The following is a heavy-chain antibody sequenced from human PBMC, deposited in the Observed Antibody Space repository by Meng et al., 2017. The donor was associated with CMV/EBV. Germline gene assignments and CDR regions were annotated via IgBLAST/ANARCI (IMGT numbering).Heavy chain of an antibody. CDR2: IRYDGGDK. CDR3: AKDSGGYCSGGSCYSTD. V-gene: IGHV3-30*02. J-gene: IGHJ4*02. D-gene: IGHD2-15*01. Sequence: GESLKISCAASGFTFNSYGMHWVRQAPGKGLEWVAFIRYDGGDKYYADSVKGRFAISRDNSKNTLYLQMDSLRAEDTAVYYCAKDSGGYCSGGSCYSTDWGQGVLVTVSS. CDR1: GFTFNSYG.